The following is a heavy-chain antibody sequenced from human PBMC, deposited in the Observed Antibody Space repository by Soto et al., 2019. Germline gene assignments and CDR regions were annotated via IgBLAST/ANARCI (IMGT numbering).Heavy chain of an antibody. D-gene: IGHD3-22*01. CDR3: ATDRGISYYYDSPHAFDI. V-gene: IGHV1-24*01. CDR2: FDPEGGET. J-gene: IGHJ3*02. Sequence: GASVKVSCKVSGYTLTELSMHWVRQAPGKGLEWMGGFDPEGGETIYAQKFQGRVTMTEDTSTDTAYMELSSLRSEDTAVYYCATDRGISYYYDSPHAFDIWGQGTMVTVSS. CDR1: GYTLTELS.